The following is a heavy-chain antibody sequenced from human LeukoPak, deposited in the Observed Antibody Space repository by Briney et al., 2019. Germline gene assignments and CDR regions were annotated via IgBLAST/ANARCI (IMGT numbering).Heavy chain of an antibody. CDR3: ASPRGFSYGYFDN. CDR2: IYYSKNT. CDR1: GGSISSSNAY. J-gene: IGHJ4*02. Sequence: SETLSLTCTVSGGSISSSNAYWGWIRQPSGKGLEWIGSIYYSKNTYYNPSLKSRVTIYADTSKNQFSLTLGSVSATDTAVYYCASPRGFSYGYFDNWGQGTLVTVSS. D-gene: IGHD5-18*01. V-gene: IGHV4-39*01.